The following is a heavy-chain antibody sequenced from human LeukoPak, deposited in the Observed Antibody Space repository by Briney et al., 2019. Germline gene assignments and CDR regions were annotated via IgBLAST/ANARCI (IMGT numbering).Heavy chain of an antibody. CDR3: ASHIVVVPTTSGFNY. Sequence: SETLSLTCVVYGGSFSSYYWSWIRQPPGKGLEWIGEINHSGSTNYNPSLKSRVTISVDTSKNQFSLKLSSVTAADTAVYYCASHIVVVPTTSGFNYWGRGTLVTVSS. CDR2: INHSGST. V-gene: IGHV4-34*01. J-gene: IGHJ4*02. D-gene: IGHD2-2*01. CDR1: GGSFSSYY.